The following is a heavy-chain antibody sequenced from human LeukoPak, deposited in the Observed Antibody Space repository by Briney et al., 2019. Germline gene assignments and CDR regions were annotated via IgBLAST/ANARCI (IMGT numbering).Heavy chain of an antibody. CDR1: GGSISSYY. CDR3: ARDKGTIRPEFDP. D-gene: IGHD2-2*01. CDR2: IYYSGST. Sequence: PSETLSLTCTVSGGSISSYYWSWIRQPPGKGLEWIGYIYYSGSTNYNPSLKSRVTISVDTSKNQFSLKLSSVTAADTAVYYCARDKGTIRPEFDPWGQGTLVTVSS. V-gene: IGHV4-59*12. J-gene: IGHJ5*02.